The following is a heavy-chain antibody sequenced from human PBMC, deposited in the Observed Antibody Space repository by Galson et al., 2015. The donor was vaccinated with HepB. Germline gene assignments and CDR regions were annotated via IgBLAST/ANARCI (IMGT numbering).Heavy chain of an antibody. V-gene: IGHV1-18*01. CDR1: GYTFTSYG. J-gene: IGHJ3*02. CDR3: ARVTTVTTPLPADAFDI. CDR2: ISAYNGNT. Sequence: CTASGYTFTSYGISWVRQAPGQGLEWMGWISAYNGNTNYAQKLQGRVTMTTDTSTSTAYMELRSLRSDDTAVYYCARVTTVTTPLPADAFDIWGQGTMVTVSS. D-gene: IGHD4-17*01.